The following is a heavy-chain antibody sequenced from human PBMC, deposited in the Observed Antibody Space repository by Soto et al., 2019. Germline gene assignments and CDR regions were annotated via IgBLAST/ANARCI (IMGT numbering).Heavy chain of an antibody. CDR1: GFTFSSYG. CDR2: IWYDGSNK. V-gene: IGHV3-33*01. J-gene: IGHJ6*02. CDR3: ARSTRYNWKADV. D-gene: IGHD1-1*01. Sequence: QVQLVESGGGVAQPGRSLRLSCAASGFTFSSYGMHWVRQAPGKGLEWVAVIWYDGSNKYYADSVKGRFTISRDNSKNTLYPQMNSLRAEDTAVYYCARSTRYNWKADVWGQGTTVTVSS.